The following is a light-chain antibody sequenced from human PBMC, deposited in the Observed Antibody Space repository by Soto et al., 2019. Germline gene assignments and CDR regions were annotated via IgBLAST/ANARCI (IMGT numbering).Light chain of an antibody. J-gene: IGKJ4*01. CDR1: QSLLHSNGYNY. CDR2: LGS. V-gene: IGKV2-28*01. Sequence: DIVMTQSPLSLPVTPGEPASISCRSSQSLLHSNGYNYLDWYLQKPGQSPQLLIYLGSSRASGVPDGFSGSGSGTDFTLKISRVEAEDVGVYYCMEALQSPLTFGGGSKV. CDR3: MEALQSPLT.